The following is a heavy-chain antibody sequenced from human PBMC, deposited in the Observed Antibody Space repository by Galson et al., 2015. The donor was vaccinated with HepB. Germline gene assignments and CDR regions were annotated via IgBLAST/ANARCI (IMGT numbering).Heavy chain of an antibody. CDR2: ISSSSSYI. Sequence: SLRLSCAASGFTFSSYSMNWVRQAPGKGLEWVSSISSSSSYIYYADSVKGRYTISRDNAKNSLYLQMNSLRAEDTAVYYCARDLAVPLYSSSWYVSQALDYWGQGTLVTVSS. V-gene: IGHV3-21*01. CDR3: ARDLAVPLYSSSWYVSQALDY. D-gene: IGHD6-13*01. J-gene: IGHJ4*02. CDR1: GFTFSSYS.